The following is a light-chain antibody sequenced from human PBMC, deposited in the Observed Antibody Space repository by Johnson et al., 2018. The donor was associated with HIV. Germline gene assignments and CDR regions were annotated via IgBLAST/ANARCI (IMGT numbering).Light chain of an antibody. J-gene: IGLJ1*01. CDR3: GTWDSSLSVYV. CDR2: ENN. CDR1: TSNVGNNF. Sequence: QSVLTQPPSVSAAPGQEVIISCSGSTSNVGNNFVSWYQQFPGRAPKLLIYENNKRPSGIPDRFSCSKSGTSALLGITGLQTGDEADYYCGTWDSSLSVYVFGIATKVTVL. V-gene: IGLV1-51*02.